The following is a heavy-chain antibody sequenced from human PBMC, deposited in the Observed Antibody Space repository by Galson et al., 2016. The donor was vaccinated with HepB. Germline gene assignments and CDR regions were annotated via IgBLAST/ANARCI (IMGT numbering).Heavy chain of an antibody. J-gene: IGHJ4*01. D-gene: IGHD6-13*01. V-gene: IGHV4-38-2*01. CDR1: GYSISNGYY. CDR2: IYRSGST. Sequence: ETLSLTCAVSGYSISNGYYWGWIRQPPGKGLEWIGSIYRSGSTYYNPSLKNRVTVSVDTSKNQFSLKLSSVTAADTAYYYCARVITAAAIDYWGHGTLVTVSS. CDR3: ARVITAAAIDY.